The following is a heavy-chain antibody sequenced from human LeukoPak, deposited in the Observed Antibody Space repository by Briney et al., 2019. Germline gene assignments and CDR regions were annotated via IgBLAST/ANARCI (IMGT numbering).Heavy chain of an antibody. J-gene: IGHJ4*02. Sequence: AGGSLRLSCAASGFMFDDYSMHWVRQAPGKGLEWVSLISWDGGSTHYADSVEGRFTISRDNSKKSLYLHMNSLRTEDTAFYYCAKDMTPPYCGYDWGAFDYWGQGTLVTVSS. CDR3: AKDMTPPYCGYDWGAFDY. D-gene: IGHD5-12*01. CDR2: ISWDGGST. V-gene: IGHV3-43*01. CDR1: GFMFDDYS.